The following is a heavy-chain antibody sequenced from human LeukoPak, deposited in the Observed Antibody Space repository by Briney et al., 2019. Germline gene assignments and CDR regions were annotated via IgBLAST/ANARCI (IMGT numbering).Heavy chain of an antibody. CDR1: GFTFDDYA. D-gene: IGHD1-14*01. Sequence: PGGSLRLSCAASGFTFDDYAMHWVRQAPGKGLEWVSGISWNSGSIGYADSVKGRFTISRDNAKNSLYLQMNSLRAEDMALYYCARGTGGLNYYYYYYMDVWGKGTTVTVSS. CDR3: ARGTGGLNYYYYYYMDV. V-gene: IGHV3-9*03. CDR2: ISWNSGSI. J-gene: IGHJ6*03.